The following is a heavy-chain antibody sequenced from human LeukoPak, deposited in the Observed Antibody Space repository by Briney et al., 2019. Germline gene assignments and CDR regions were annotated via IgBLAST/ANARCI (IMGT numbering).Heavy chain of an antibody. J-gene: IGHJ4*02. Sequence: GGSLRLSCAASGFTVSTNYMSWVRQAPGKGLEWVSVIYSGGSTYYADSVKGRFTISRDNSKNTLYLQMNSLRAEDTAVYYCARVEYSGSYYTWDYWGQGTLVTVSS. CDR3: ARVEYSGSYYTWDY. V-gene: IGHV3-53*01. CDR2: IYSGGST. CDR1: GFTVSTNY. D-gene: IGHD1-26*01.